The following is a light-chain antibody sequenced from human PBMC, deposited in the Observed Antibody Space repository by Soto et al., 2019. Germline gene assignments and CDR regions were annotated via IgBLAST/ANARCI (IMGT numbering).Light chain of an antibody. V-gene: IGKV3-20*01. CDR1: QSVSSSY. Sequence: EFVLTQSPVTFSLSAVAIAKLSCRSSQSVSSSYLAWYKQKPGQAPRLLIYGASSRATGTPDRFSGSGSGTDFTLTISRLEPEDFAVYYCQKYGSSPITCGKGQRRANK. CDR3: QKYGSSPIT. J-gene: IGKJ5*01. CDR2: GAS.